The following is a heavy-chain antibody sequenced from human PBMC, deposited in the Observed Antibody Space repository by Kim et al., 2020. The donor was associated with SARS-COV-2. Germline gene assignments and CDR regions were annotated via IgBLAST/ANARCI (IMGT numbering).Heavy chain of an antibody. CDR3: ARVGRGNWNYGGTYNWFDP. Sequence: SETLSLTCTVSGGSISSSSYYWGWIRQPPGKGLEWIGSIYYSGSTYYNPSLKSRVTISVDTSKNQFSLKLSSVTAADTAVYYCARVGRGNWNYGGTYNWFDPWGQGTLVTVSS. J-gene: IGHJ5*02. V-gene: IGHV4-39*07. CDR1: GGSISSSSYY. D-gene: IGHD1-7*01. CDR2: IYYSGST.